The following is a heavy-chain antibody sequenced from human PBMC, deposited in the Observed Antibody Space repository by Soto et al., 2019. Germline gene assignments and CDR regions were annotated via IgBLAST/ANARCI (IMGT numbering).Heavy chain of an antibody. D-gene: IGHD3-10*01. J-gene: IGHJ3*02. V-gene: IGHV1-2*04. CDR1: GYSFTGNS. CDR2: INPNNGAA. CDR3: VRDTGWFGGAGSAFDI. Sequence: ASVKVSCKASGYSFTGNSMHWVRQAPGQGLEWMGWINPNNGAANYAQRFRGWVTMTRDTSVSTAYMELSSLRSDDTAVYYCVRDTGWFGGAGSAFDIWGQGTMVTVS.